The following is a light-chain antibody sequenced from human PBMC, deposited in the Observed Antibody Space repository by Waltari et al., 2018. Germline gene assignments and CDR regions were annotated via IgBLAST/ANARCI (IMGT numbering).Light chain of an antibody. V-gene: IGLV2-23*02. CDR2: EVS. CDR3: CSYAGSRTYV. CDR1: SSDVWNFYL. Sequence: QSALTQPASVSGSPGQSITISCTGTSSDVWNFYLVSWYQQPPGKVPKLLIYEVSKRPSGVSNHFSGSKSGNTASLTISGLRAEDEADYYCCSYAGSRTYVFGTGTKVTVL. J-gene: IGLJ1*01.